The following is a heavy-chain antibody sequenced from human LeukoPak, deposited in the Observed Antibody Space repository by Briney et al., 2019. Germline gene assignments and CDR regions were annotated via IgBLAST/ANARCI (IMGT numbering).Heavy chain of an antibody. Sequence: ASVKVSCKASGGTFSSYAISWVRQAPGQGLEWMGWISAYNGNTNYAQKLQGRVTMTTDTSTSTAYMELRSLRSDDTAVYYCARDRDRAVAEFGYWGQGTLVTVSS. CDR2: ISAYNGNT. CDR1: GGTFSSYA. J-gene: IGHJ4*02. CDR3: ARDRDRAVAEFGY. V-gene: IGHV1-18*01. D-gene: IGHD6-19*01.